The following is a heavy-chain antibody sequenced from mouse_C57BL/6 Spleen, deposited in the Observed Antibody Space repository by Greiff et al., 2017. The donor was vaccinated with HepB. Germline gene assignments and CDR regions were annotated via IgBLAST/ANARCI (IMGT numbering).Heavy chain of an antibody. CDR2: INPNNGGT. CDR1: GYTFTDYY. D-gene: IGHD2-1*01. Sequence: EVQLQQSGPELVKPGASVKISCKASGYTFTDYYMNWVKQSHGKSLEWIGDINPNNGGTSYNQKFKGKATLTVDKSSSTAYMELRSLTSEDSAVYYCARGRKKLHAMDYWGQGTSVTVSS. J-gene: IGHJ4*01. V-gene: IGHV1-26*01. CDR3: ARGRKKLHAMDY.